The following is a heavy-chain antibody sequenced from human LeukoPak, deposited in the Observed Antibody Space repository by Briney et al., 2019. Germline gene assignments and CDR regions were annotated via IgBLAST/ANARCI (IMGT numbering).Heavy chain of an antibody. D-gene: IGHD3-10*01. CDR1: GYIFTTYY. CDR3: ARVSSMGSY. Sequence: ASVKVSCKTTGYIFTTYYIHWVRQAPGQGLEWMGWVNPNSGGTDYAQKFQGRVSMTRDTSISTVYMELNRLRSDDTAVYYCARVSSMGSYWGQGTLVTVSS. V-gene: IGHV1-2*02. CDR2: VNPNSGGT. J-gene: IGHJ4*02.